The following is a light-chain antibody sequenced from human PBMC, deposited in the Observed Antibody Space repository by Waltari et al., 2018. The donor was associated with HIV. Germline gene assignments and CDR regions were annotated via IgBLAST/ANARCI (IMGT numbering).Light chain of an antibody. V-gene: IGKV1-5*03. J-gene: IGKJ2*01. Sequence: DIQMTQPPSILSASVGDRVTITCRASQSISNWLTWYQQKPGKAPKLLIYAASTLGRGVPSRFSGSGSGTEFTLTISSLQPDDFAAYYCQQYDIYPYTFGQGTKLEIK. CDR1: QSISNW. CDR3: QQYDIYPYT. CDR2: AAS.